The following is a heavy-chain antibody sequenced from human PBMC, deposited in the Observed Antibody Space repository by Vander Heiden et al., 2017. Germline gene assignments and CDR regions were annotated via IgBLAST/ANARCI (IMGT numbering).Heavy chain of an antibody. D-gene: IGHD2-21*02. CDR2: ISGSANST. Sequence: RLSCPASGFAFINYAMTWVRQAPGKGLEWVSAISGSANSTYYADSVRGRFTVARDNSKNTLYLHMNSLRAEDTAIYFCARVTKRGGYGLDVWGQGTTVTVSS. J-gene: IGHJ6*02. V-gene: IGHV3-23*01. CDR1: GFAFINYA. CDR3: ARVTKRGGYGLDV.